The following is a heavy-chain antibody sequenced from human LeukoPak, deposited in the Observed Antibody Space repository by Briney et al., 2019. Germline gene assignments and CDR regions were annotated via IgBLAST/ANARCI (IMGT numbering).Heavy chain of an antibody. CDR3: ARHDRFIPY. J-gene: IGHJ1*01. V-gene: IGHV3-23*01. D-gene: IGHD3-16*02. Sequence: GGSLRLSCAASGFTFNYYSMSWVRQAPGKGLEWVSGISDNEGGTYYTDSVKGRFTISRDNTKNTVYLQMNNLRPDDTAVYFCARHDRFIPYWGQGTLVTVSS. CDR1: GFTFNYYS. CDR2: ISDNEGGT.